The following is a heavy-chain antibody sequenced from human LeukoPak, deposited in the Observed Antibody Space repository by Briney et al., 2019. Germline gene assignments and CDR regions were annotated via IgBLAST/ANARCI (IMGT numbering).Heavy chain of an antibody. CDR3: AKEGRWAYNWFDP. D-gene: IGHD4-23*01. V-gene: IGHV3-23*01. CDR1: GFTFSDYA. Sequence: GGSLRLSCAVSGFTFSDYAMSWVRQAPGKGLEWASGISGSGDRTYYADSVKGRFTISRDNFNNMLYLQMNSLRAEDTAVYYCAKEGRWAYNWFDPWGQGTLVTVSS. J-gene: IGHJ5*02. CDR2: ISGSGDRT.